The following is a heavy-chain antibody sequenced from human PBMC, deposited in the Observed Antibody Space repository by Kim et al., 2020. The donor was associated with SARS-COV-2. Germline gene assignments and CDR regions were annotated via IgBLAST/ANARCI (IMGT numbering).Heavy chain of an antibody. CDR3: ARTYYDILTGYYKDY. D-gene: IGHD3-9*01. V-gene: IGHV4-30-2*04. J-gene: IGHJ4*02. Sequence: PPLKSRVTISVDTSKNQFSLKLSSVTAADTAVYYCARTYYDILTGYYKDYWGQGTLVTVSS.